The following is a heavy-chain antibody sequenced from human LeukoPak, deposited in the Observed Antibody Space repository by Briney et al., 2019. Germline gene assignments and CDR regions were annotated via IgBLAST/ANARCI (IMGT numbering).Heavy chain of an antibody. CDR2: IYYSGST. CDR3: ARGFRYSYGRGYDY. CDR1: NGSITNYY. Sequence: PSETLSLTCTVSNGSITNYYWSWIRQPPGKGLEWIGYIYYSGSTNYNPSLKSRVTISVDTSKNQFSLRLTSVSAADTAVYYCARGFRYSYGRGYDYWGQGTLVTVSS. V-gene: IGHV4-59*01. J-gene: IGHJ4*02. D-gene: IGHD5-18*01.